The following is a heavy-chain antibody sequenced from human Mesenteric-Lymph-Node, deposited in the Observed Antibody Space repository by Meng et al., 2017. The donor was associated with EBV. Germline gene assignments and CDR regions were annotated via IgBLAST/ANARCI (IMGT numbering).Heavy chain of an antibody. J-gene: IGHJ4*02. CDR1: GFSLSTDGVG. CDR2: IYWDDDK. CDR3: AHRPSGTYYRTFDY. V-gene: IGHV2-5*02. Sequence: QITLKESGPTLVKPTQTLTLTCTFSGFSLSTDGVGVAWIRQPPGKALGWLGIIYWDDDKRYSPSLKNRLTITKDTSKNQVVLTMTNMDPVDTATYYCAHRPSGTYYRTFDYWGQGTLVTVSS. D-gene: IGHD3-10*01.